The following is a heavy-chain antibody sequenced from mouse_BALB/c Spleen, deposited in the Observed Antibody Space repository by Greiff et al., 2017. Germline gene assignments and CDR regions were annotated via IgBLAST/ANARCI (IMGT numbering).Heavy chain of an antibody. V-gene: IGHV2-9*02. D-gene: IGHD1-1*01. CDR3: ARDIGPNYYGSSFAY. CDR2: IWAGGST. J-gene: IGHJ3*01. CDR1: GFSLTSYG. Sequence: QVQLQQSGPGLVAPSQSLSITCTVSGFSLTSYGVHWVRQPPGKGLEWLGVIWAGGSTNYNSALMSRLSISKDNSKSQVFLKMNSLQTDDTAMYYCARDIGPNYYGSSFAYWGQGTLVTVSA.